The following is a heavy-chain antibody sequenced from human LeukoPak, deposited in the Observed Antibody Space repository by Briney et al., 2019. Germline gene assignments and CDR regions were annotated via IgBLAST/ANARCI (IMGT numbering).Heavy chain of an antibody. CDR3: ARLSYDSSGVFDY. V-gene: IGHV4-34*01. J-gene: IGHJ4*02. Sequence: SETLSLTCAVYGGSFSGYYWSWIRQPPGKGLEWIGEINHSGSTNYNPSLKSRVTISVDTSKNQFSLKLSSVTAADTAVYYCARLSYDSSGVFDYWGQGTLVTVSS. D-gene: IGHD3-22*01. CDR2: INHSGST. CDR1: GGSFSGYY.